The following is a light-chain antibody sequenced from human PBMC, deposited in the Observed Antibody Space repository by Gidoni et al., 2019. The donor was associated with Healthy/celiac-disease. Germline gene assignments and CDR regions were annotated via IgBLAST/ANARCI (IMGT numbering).Light chain of an antibody. CDR3: QQSYSTPRT. V-gene: IGKV1-39*01. Sequence: DIQMTQSPSSLSASVEDRVTITCRASQSISSYLNWYQQKPGKAPKLLIYAASSLQSGVPSRFSGSGSGTDFTLTISSLQPEDFATYYCQQSYSTPRTFGQETKLEIK. J-gene: IGKJ2*01. CDR1: QSISSY. CDR2: AAS.